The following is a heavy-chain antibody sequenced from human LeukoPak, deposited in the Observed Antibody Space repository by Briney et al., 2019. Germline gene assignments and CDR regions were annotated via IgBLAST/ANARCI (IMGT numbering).Heavy chain of an antibody. CDR3: ARDLRSYGFREDDAFDI. V-gene: IGHV3-21*01. J-gene: IGHJ3*02. CDR2: ISSSSSYI. D-gene: IGHD5-18*01. Sequence: GGSLRLSCAVSGFTFSSYSMNWVRQAPGKGVKWVSSISSSSSYIYYAGSVKGRFTISRDNAKNSLYLQMNSLRAEDTAVYYCARDLRSYGFREDDAFDIWGQGQWSPSLQ. CDR1: GFTFSSYS.